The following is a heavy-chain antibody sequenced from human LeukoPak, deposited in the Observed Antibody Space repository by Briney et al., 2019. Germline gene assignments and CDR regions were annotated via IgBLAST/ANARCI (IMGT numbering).Heavy chain of an antibody. V-gene: IGHV1-69*05. D-gene: IGHD6-19*01. CDR2: IIPIFGTA. CDR1: GGTFSSYA. J-gene: IGHJ4*02. CDR3: ARNGYSSGWYSCFDY. Sequence: ASVKVSCKASGGTFSSYAISWVRQAPGQGLEWMGRIIPIFGTANYARKFQGRVTITTDESTSTAYMELSSLRSEDTAVYYCARNGYSSGWYSCFDYWGQGTLVTVSS.